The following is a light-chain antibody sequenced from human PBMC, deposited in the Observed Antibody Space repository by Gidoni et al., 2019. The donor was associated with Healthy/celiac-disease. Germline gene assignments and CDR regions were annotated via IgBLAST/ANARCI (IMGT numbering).Light chain of an antibody. V-gene: IGKV3-15*01. J-gene: IGKJ1*01. CDR3: QQYNNWQA. Sequence: EIVMTQSPATLSVSPGERATLSCRASQSVSSNLAWYQQKPGQAPRLLIYGASTRATGIPARFSGSGSGTEFTLTISSLQSEDFAVYYCQQYNNWQAFXQXTKVXIK. CDR1: QSVSSN. CDR2: GAS.